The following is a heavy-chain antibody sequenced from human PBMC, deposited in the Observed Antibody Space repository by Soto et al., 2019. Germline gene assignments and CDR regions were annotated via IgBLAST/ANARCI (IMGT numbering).Heavy chain of an antibody. CDR1: GFTFSNYA. Sequence: QLSESGGGLVQPGGSLRLSCAASGFTFSNYAMNWLRQAPGGGIEWVSAISATSDQTYYADSVTARVTISTDTSKNPLYLQMNSPADDDAATDYWAKRVRVAAAAGPGNCLAQCGQGVLVTVSS. CDR2: ISATSDQT. D-gene: IGHD2-15*01. J-gene: IGHJ5*02. V-gene: IGHV3-23*01. CDR3: AKRVRVAAAAGPGNCLAQ.